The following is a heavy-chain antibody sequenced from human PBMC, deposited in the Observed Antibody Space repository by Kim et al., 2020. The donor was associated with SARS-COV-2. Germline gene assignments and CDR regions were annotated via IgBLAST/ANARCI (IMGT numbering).Heavy chain of an antibody. J-gene: IGHJ6*02. CDR2: IIPILGIA. V-gene: IGHV1-69*04. D-gene: IGHD3-9*01. Sequence: SVKVSCKASGGTFSSYAISWVRQAPGQGLEWMGRIIPILGIANYAQKFQGRVTITADKSTSTAYMELSSPSSEDMAVYYCARDAVRYLYGMDVWGQGTTVTVSS. CDR3: ARDAVRYLYGMDV. CDR1: GGTFSSYA.